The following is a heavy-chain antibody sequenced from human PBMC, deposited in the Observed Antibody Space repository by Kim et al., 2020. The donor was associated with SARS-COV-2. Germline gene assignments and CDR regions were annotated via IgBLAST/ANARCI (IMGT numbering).Heavy chain of an antibody. V-gene: IGHV4-59*09. J-gene: IGHJ6*02. Sequence: PSLKSRVTISVDTSKNQFSLKLSSVTAADTAVYYCARGWGHYYYYGMDVWGQGTTVTVSS. D-gene: IGHD3-16*01. CDR3: ARGWGHYYYYGMDV.